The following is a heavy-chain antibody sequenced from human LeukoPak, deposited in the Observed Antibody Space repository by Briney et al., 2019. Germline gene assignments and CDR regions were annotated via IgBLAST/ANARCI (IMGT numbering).Heavy chain of an antibody. CDR2: MSHSGST. CDR3: AREHCAGGYCYFLDY. CDR1: DYPISSGYF. J-gene: IGHJ4*02. D-gene: IGHD2/OR15-2a*01. Sequence: SETLSLTCSVSDYPISSGYFWGWLRQPPGKGLEWIATMSHSGSTYFNPSLKSRVIVSIDASKNQFSLNLTSVTAADAAVYYCAREHCAGGYCYFLDYWGQGTLVTVSS. V-gene: IGHV4-38-2*02.